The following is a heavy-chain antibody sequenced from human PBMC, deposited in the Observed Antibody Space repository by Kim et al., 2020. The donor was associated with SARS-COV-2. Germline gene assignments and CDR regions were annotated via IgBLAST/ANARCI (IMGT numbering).Heavy chain of an antibody. V-gene: IGHV3-9*01. Sequence: GGSLRLSCAASGFTFDDYAMHWVRQAPGKGLEWVSGISWNSGSIGYADSVKGRFTISRDNAKNSLYLQMNSLRAEDTALYYCAKESISWNYEGAVGYWGQGTLVTVSS. CDR2: ISWNSGSI. CDR3: AKESISWNYEGAVGY. J-gene: IGHJ4*02. D-gene: IGHD1-7*01. CDR1: GFTFDDYA.